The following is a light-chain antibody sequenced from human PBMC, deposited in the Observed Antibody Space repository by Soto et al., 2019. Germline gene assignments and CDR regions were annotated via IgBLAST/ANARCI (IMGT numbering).Light chain of an antibody. CDR2: DAF. J-gene: IGKJ1*01. V-gene: IGKV3-11*01. CDR1: QSVSSY. CDR3: QQYGSSGT. Sequence: EIVLTQSPATLSLSPGERATLSCRASQSVSSYLAWYQQKPGQAPRLLIYDAFNRATGIPARFSGSGSGTDFTLTISSLEPEDFAVYYCQQYGSSGTFGQGTKVDIK.